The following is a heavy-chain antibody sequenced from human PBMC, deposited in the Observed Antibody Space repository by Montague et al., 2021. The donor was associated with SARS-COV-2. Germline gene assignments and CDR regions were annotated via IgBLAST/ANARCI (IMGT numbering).Heavy chain of an antibody. V-gene: IGHV4-34*01. J-gene: IGHJ4*02. CDR1: RGSFHIFS. D-gene: IGHD2-21*01. CDR3: ARGSRVVGITPGFRY. CDR2: IDHSGNT. Sequence: SETLPLTCAVYRGSFHIFSWGWIRQSPGKGLEWIGEIDHSGNTNYNPSLKSRVTISVDTSKNQFSLNLTSVTAADTAMYYCARGSRVVGITPGFRYWGQGTQVAVSS.